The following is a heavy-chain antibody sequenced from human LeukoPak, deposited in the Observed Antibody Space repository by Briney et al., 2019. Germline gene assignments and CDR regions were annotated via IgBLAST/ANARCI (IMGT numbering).Heavy chain of an antibody. CDR3: ARALRYQLLSGVFDY. D-gene: IGHD2-2*01. Sequence: SETLSLTCAVYGWTFSGYYWSWIRQPPGKGLEWIGEINHSGSTNYNPSLKSRVTISVDTSKNQFSLKLSSVTAADTAVYYGARALRYQLLSGVFDYWGQGTLVTVSS. V-gene: IGHV4-34*01. CDR1: GWTFSGYY. CDR2: INHSGST. J-gene: IGHJ4*02.